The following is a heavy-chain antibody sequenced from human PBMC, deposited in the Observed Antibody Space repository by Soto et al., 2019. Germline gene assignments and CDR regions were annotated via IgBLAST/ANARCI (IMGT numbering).Heavy chain of an antibody. D-gene: IGHD3-9*01. CDR1: GGSFSGYY. CDR3: ARWGTYYDILTGYLRQYYYYYGMDV. J-gene: IGHJ6*02. V-gene: IGHV4-34*01. CDR2: INHSGST. Sequence: PSETLSLTCAVYGGSFSGYYWSWIRQPPGKGLEWIGEINHSGSTNYNPSLESRVTISVDTSKNQFSLKLSSVTAADTAVYYCARWGTYYDILTGYLRQYYYYYGMDVWGQGTTVTVSS.